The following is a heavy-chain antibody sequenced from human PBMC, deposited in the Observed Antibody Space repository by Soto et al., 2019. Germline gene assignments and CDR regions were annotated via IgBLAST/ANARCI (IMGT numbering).Heavy chain of an antibody. CDR2: ISGSGGST. CDR3: AKDRKRGDAARTAEYFQH. D-gene: IGHD6-6*01. V-gene: IGHV3-23*01. CDR1: GFTFSSYA. Sequence: GGSLRLSCAASGFTFSSYAMSWVRQAPGKGLEWVSAISGSGGSTYYADSVKGRFTISRDNSKNTLYLQMNSLRAEDTAVYYCAKDRKRGDAARTAEYFQHWGQGTLVTVSS. J-gene: IGHJ1*01.